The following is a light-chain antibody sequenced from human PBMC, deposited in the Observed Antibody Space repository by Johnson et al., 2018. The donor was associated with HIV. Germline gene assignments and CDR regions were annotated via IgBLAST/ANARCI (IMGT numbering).Light chain of an antibody. Sequence: HSVLTQPPSVSAAPGPKVIISCSGSSSNIGNNYVSWYQQLPGTAPKLLIYENTKRPSGIPDRFSGSQSGTSATLGIPGLQTGDEADYSCGPWDSRGDDFGTGTKVTVL. CDR1: SSNIGNNY. CDR2: ENT. V-gene: IGLV1-51*02. CDR3: GPWDSRGDD. J-gene: IGLJ1*01.